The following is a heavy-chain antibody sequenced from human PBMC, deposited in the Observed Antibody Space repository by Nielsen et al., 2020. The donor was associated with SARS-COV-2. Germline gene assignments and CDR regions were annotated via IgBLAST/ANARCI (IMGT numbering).Heavy chain of an antibody. CDR1: GFTFNSYG. V-gene: IGHV3-30*03. CDR2: ISYDGSNK. Sequence: GESLKISCAASGFTFNSYGMHWVRQAPGKGLEWVAVISYDGSNKYYADSVKGRFTISRDNSKNTLYLQMNSLRAEDTAVYYCARVGHSSSWWGQGTLVTVSS. J-gene: IGHJ4*02. D-gene: IGHD6-13*01. CDR3: ARVGHSSSW.